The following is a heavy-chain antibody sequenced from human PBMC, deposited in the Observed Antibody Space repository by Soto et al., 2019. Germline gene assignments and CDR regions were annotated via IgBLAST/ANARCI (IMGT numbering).Heavy chain of an antibody. D-gene: IGHD2-2*01. J-gene: IGHJ6*02. CDR3: ARVHAGDIVLVPAAMAHPYYYGMDV. V-gene: IGHV3-33*01. CDR1: GFTFSSYG. Sequence: GGSLRLSCAASGFTFSSYGMHWVRQAPGKGLEWVAVIWYDGSNKYYADSVKGRFTISRDNSKNTLYLQMNSLRAEDTAVYYCARVHAGDIVLVPAAMAHPYYYGMDVWGQGTTVTVSS. CDR2: IWYDGSNK.